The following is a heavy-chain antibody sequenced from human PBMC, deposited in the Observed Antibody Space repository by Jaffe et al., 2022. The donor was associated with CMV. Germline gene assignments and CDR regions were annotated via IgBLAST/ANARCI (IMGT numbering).Heavy chain of an antibody. J-gene: IGHJ4*02. D-gene: IGHD3-10*01. CDR1: GYTFSDYD. Sequence: QVQLVQSGAEVKKPGASVKISCKASGYTFSDYDMHWVRQAPGQGFEWIGRIQNTGDRTTYAQKFQGRVTVTRDSSTSTLYMELSSLRSDDTGLYYCTRDWFGSYEHWGQGTLVTVSS. CDR3: TRDWFGSYEH. V-gene: IGHV1-46*01. CDR2: IQNTGDRT.